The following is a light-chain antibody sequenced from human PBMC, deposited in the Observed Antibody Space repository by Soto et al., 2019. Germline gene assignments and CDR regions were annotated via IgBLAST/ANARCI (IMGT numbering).Light chain of an antibody. CDR3: GSWDSSLSAYV. CDR1: SSNIGGNS. Sequence: QSALTQPPSVSAAPGQKVTISCSGSSSNIGGNSVSRYQQLPGTAPKLLIYDDNKRPSGIPDRFSGSKSGTSATLGITGFQTGDEADYYCGSWDSSLSAYVFGTGTKV. V-gene: IGLV1-51*01. J-gene: IGLJ1*01. CDR2: DDN.